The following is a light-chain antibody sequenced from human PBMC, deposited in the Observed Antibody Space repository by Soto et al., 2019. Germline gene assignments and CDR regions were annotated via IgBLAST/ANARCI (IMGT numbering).Light chain of an antibody. CDR1: QSVSSN. CDR3: QQCHRYLT. J-gene: IGKJ1*01. CDR2: GAS. V-gene: IGKV3-15*01. Sequence: EIVMTQSPATLSVSPGERATLSCRASQSVSSNLAWYQQKPGQAPRLLIYGASTRATGIPARFSGSGSGTEFTLTISSLQPDDIATYYCQQCHRYLTFGQGTKVDIK.